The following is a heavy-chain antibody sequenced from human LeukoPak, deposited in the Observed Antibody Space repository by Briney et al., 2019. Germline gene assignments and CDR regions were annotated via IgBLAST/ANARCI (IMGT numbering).Heavy chain of an antibody. CDR1: GYTFTDYY. D-gene: IGHD2-2*01. CDR2: INPNSGGT. V-gene: IGHV1-2*02. Sequence: ASVKVSCKASGYTFTDYYMHWVRQAPGQGLEWMGWINPNSGGTNYAQKFQGRVTMTRDTSISTAYMELSKLRSDDTAVYYCARGCQYQLLIFLYYYMDVWGKGTTVTISS. CDR3: ARGCQYQLLIFLYYYMDV. J-gene: IGHJ6*03.